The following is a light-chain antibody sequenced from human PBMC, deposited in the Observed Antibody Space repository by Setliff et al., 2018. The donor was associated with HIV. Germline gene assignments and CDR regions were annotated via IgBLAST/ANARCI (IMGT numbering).Light chain of an antibody. CDR3: RQYYSSPIT. J-gene: IGKJ5*01. Sequence: IVMTQSPDSLAVSLGERATIHCKSSQSLLDSSNNKNYLVWYQHKPGQPPKLLIYWASTRESGVPDRFSGSGSGTDFSLTIRSLQAEDVAVYYCRQYYSSPITFGQGTRLEIK. V-gene: IGKV4-1*01. CDR1: QSLLDSSNNKNY. CDR2: WAS.